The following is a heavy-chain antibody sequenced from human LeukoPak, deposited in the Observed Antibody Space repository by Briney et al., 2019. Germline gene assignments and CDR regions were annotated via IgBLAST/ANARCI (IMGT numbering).Heavy chain of an antibody. D-gene: IGHD5-18*01. CDR2: IYSGGST. J-gene: IGHJ6*02. CDR1: GFTVSSNY. V-gene: IGHV3-66*01. Sequence: PGGSLRPSCAASGFTVSSNYMSWVRQAPGKGLEWVSVIYSGGSTYYADSVKGRFTISRDNSKNTLYLQMNSLRAEDTAVYYCARDNGYSYGLPGRDYYYYYGMDVWGQGTTVTVSS. CDR3: ARDNGYSYGLPGRDYYYYYGMDV.